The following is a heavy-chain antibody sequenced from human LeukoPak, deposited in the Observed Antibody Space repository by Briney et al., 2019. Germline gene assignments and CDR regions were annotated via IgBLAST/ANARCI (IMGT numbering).Heavy chain of an antibody. Sequence: PVKVSCQASGGNFKSYAISWVRPAPGQGLEGMGGVIPIFGTANYAQKFQGRVTITADESTSTAYMELSSLRSEDTAVYYCATHVGYCSSTSCRLLYFDYWGQGTLVTVSS. CDR2: VIPIFGTA. D-gene: IGHD2-2*01. J-gene: IGHJ4*02. CDR1: GGNFKSYA. CDR3: ATHVGYCSSTSCRLLYFDY. V-gene: IGHV1-69*13.